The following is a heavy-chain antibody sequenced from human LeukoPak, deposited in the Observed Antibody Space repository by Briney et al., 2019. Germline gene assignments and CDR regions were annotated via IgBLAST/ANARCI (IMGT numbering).Heavy chain of an antibody. J-gene: IGHJ4*02. D-gene: IGHD5-18*01. CDR2: ISSSSSTI. V-gene: IGHV3-48*04. Sequence: GGSLRLSCAASGFTFSSYSMNWVRQAPGKGLEWVSYISSSSSTIYYADSVKGRFTISRDNAKNSLYLQMNSPRAEDTAVYYCAGYARGYSYGCVDYWGQGTLVTVSS. CDR1: GFTFSSYS. CDR3: AGYARGYSYGCVDY.